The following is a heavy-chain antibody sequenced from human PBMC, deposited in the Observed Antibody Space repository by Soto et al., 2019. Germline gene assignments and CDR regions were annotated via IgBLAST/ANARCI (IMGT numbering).Heavy chain of an antibody. J-gene: IGHJ4*02. CDR1: GGSISSYY. Sequence: SETLSLTCTVSGGSISSYYWSWIRQPPGKGLEWIGYIYYSGSTNYNPSLKSRVTISVDTSKNQFSLKLSSVTAADTAVYYCARRRYYYGSGRPLATFDYWGQGTLVTVSS. D-gene: IGHD3-10*01. V-gene: IGHV4-59*01. CDR2: IYYSGST. CDR3: ARRRYYYGSGRPLATFDY.